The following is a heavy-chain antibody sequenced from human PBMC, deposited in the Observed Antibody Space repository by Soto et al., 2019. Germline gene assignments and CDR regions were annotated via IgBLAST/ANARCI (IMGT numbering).Heavy chain of an antibody. D-gene: IGHD3-3*01. J-gene: IGHJ6*02. V-gene: IGHV3-21*01. CDR2: ISGDSNYI. Sequence: GGSLRLSCATSGFTFSSYTMHWVRQAPGKGLEWVSTISGDSNYIYYAESMKGRFTVSRDNAKNSLYLQMNSLRAEDTAVYYCARRPPFTIFGVVISDGMDVWGQGTTVTVSS. CDR3: ARRPPFTIFGVVISDGMDV. CDR1: GFTFSSYT.